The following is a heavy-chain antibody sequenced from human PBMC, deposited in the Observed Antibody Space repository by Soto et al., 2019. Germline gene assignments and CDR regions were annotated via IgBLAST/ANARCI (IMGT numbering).Heavy chain of an antibody. D-gene: IGHD3-22*01. CDR2: ISSSSSYT. CDR1: GFTFSDYY. Sequence: QVQLVESGGGLVKHGGSLRLSCAASGFTFSDYYMSWIRQAPGTGLEWVSYISSSSSYTNYADSVKGRFTISRDNAKNSLYLQMNSLRAEDTAVYYCAREAKTYYYESSGDYGMDVWGQGTTVTVSS. CDR3: AREAKTYYYESSGDYGMDV. J-gene: IGHJ6*02. V-gene: IGHV3-11*06.